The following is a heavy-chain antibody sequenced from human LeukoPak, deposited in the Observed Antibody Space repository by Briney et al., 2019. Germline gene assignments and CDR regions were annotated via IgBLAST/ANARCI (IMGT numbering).Heavy chain of an antibody. V-gene: IGHV3-11*01. D-gene: IGHD3/OR15-3a*01. CDR1: GFTFSDYY. CDR3: ATTRTGYYYYGMDV. Sequence: GGSLRLSCAASGFTFSDYYMSWIRQAPGKGLEWVSYISSGSTIYYADSVKGRFTISRDNAKNSLYLQMNSLRAEDTAVYYCATTRTGYYYYGMDVWGQGTTVTVSS. CDR2: ISSGSTI. J-gene: IGHJ6*02.